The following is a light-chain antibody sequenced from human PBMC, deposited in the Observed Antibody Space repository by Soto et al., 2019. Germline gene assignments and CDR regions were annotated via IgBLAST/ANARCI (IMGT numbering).Light chain of an antibody. Sequence: QSVLTQPPSVSGAPGQRVTISCTGSSSNIGAGYDVHWYQQRPGTAPKLIIFVNNNRPSGVPDRFSGSKSGTSASLAITGLQAEDEADYYCQSYDGSLRGYVFGTGTKVTAL. CDR2: VNN. J-gene: IGLJ1*01. V-gene: IGLV1-40*01. CDR3: QSYDGSLRGYV. CDR1: SSNIGAGYD.